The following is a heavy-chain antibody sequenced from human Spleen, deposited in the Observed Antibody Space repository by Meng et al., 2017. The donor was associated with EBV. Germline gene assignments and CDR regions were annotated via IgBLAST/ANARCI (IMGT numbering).Heavy chain of an antibody. Sequence: QVQFQQWGAGLLKPSEALSLTCIVYGGSFSGYYWSWIRQPPGKGLEWIGDIYHSGNTNYNPSLKSRVAISVDTSKNQFSLKLRAVTAADTAVYYCAKGRTVARSPWFDPWGQGALVTVSS. CDR2: IYHSGNT. CDR3: AKGRTVARSPWFDP. D-gene: IGHD6-6*01. CDR1: GGSFSGYY. J-gene: IGHJ5*02. V-gene: IGHV4-34*02.